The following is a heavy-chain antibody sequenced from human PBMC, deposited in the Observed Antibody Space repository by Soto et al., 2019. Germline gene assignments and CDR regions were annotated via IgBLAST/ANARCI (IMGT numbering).Heavy chain of an antibody. CDR1: GGSISSGGYY. CDR2: IYYSGST. J-gene: IGHJ6*02. CDR3: ARDHSITMFGGVIVGMAV. Sequence: SETLSLTCTVSGGSISSGGYYWSWIRQHPGKGLEWIGYIYYSGSTYYNPSLKSRVTISVDTSKNQFSLKLSSVTAADTAVYYCARDHSITMFGGVIVGMAVWAQGTTVTVSS. V-gene: IGHV4-31*03. D-gene: IGHD3-10*02.